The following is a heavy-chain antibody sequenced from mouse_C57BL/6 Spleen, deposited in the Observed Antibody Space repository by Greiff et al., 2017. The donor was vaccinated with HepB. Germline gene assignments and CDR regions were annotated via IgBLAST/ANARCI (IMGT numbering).Heavy chain of an antibody. J-gene: IGHJ4*01. CDR3: ARNPLITTVVVPYAMDY. D-gene: IGHD1-1*01. V-gene: IGHV5-17*01. Sequence: DVHLVESGGGLVKPGGSLKLSCAASGFTFSDYGMHWVRQAPEKGLEWVAYISSGSSTIYYADTVKGRFTISRDNAKNTLFLQMTSLRSEDTAMYYCARNPLITTVVVPYAMDYWGQGTSVTVSS. CDR1: GFTFSDYG. CDR2: ISSGSSTI.